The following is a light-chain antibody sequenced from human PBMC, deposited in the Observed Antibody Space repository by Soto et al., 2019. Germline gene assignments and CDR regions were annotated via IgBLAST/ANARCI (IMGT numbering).Light chain of an antibody. CDR1: QSVSNN. V-gene: IGKV3-15*01. J-gene: IGKJ1*01. Sequence: EIVMTQSPATLSVSPGERVTLSCRASQSVSNNLAWYQHKPGQAPSLLIYGAFTRASGVPARFSGSGSGTEFTLTISSLQSEDFAVYYCQQYNNWPPWTFGQGTKV. CDR3: QQYNNWPPWT. CDR2: GAF.